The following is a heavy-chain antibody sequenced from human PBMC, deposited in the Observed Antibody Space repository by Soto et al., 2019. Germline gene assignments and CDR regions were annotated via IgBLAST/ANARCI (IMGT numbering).Heavy chain of an antibody. D-gene: IGHD6-13*01. V-gene: IGHV1-18*01. CDR2: INTYHGNT. CDR3: ARSPGYSASWGYFYYGMKI. Sequence: QVQLVQSGAELKKPGASVKVSCKASDYTFTNYGISWVRQAPGQGLEWMGWINTYHGNTKYAQKLQGRVTMTKDTSTSTAYMELTSLRSDDTAVYYCARSPGYSASWGYFYYGMKIWGQGTTFIVSS. J-gene: IGHJ6*02. CDR1: DYTFTNYG.